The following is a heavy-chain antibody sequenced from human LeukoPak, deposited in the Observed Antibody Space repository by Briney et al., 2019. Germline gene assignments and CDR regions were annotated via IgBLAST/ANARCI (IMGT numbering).Heavy chain of an antibody. V-gene: IGHV4-34*01. J-gene: IGHJ4*02. CDR1: GGSFSGYY. D-gene: IGHD6-19*01. CDR2: INHSGST. CDR3: ARGYDSSGWHFDY. Sequence: PSETLSLTCAVYGGSFSGYYWSWIRQPPGKGLEWIGEINHSGSTNYNPSLKSRVTISVDTSKNQFSLKLSSVTAADTAVYYCARGYDSSGWHFDYWGQGTLVTVSS.